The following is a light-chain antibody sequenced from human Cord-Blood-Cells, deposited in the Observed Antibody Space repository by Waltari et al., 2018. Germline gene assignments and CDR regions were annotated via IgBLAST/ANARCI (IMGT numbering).Light chain of an antibody. CDR1: QSVSSN. CDR2: GAS. V-gene: IGKV3-15*01. CDR3: QQYNNWPSVT. J-gene: IGKJ3*01. Sequence: EIVMTQSPATLSVSPGERATLPCRASQSVSSNLAWYQQKPGQAPRLLIYGASTRATGIPARFSGSGSGTEFTLTISSLQSEDFAVYYCQQYNNWPSVTFGPGTKVDIK.